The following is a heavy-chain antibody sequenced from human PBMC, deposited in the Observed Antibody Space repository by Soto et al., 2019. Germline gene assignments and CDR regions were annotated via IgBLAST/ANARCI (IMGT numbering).Heavy chain of an antibody. CDR2: ISYDGSKK. J-gene: IGHJ4*02. CDR3: ASEQLAVLRGVLDY. V-gene: IGHV3-30-3*01. CDR1: GFTFSSYA. Sequence: QVQLVESGGGVVQPGRSLRLSCAASGFTFSSYAMHWVRQAPGKGLEWVAVISYDGSKKYYADSVKGRFTISRDNSKNTLYLQMNSLRAEDTAVFYCASEQLAVLRGVLDYWGQGTLVTVSS. D-gene: IGHD1-1*01.